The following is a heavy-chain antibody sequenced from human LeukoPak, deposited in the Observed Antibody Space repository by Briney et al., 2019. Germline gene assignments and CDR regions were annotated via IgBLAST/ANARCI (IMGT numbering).Heavy chain of an antibody. Sequence: GGSLRLSCAASGFTLSTYAMSWVRKTPGKGLEWVAATSSSDAGTYHADSVRGRFTISRDNSKNTLYLQMNSLRAEDAAVYFCAKDHVNAGHLDYWGQGTLVTVSS. J-gene: IGHJ4*02. CDR3: AKDHVNAGHLDY. V-gene: IGHV3-23*01. CDR2: TSSSDAGT. CDR1: GFTLSTYA. D-gene: IGHD6-13*01.